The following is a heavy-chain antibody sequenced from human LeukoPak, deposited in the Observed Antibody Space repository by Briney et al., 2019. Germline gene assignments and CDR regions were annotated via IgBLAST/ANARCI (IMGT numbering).Heavy chain of an antibody. V-gene: IGHV1-2*02. CDR3: ARNLAVAGSDY. CDR2: INPNSGGT. Sequence: GASVKVSCKASGYTFTDYYKHWVRQAPGQGLEWMGWINPNSGGTNYAQNFQGRVTMTRDTSISTAYMELSRLRYDDTAIYYCARNLAVAGSDYWGQGTLVTVSS. J-gene: IGHJ4*02. CDR1: GYTFTDYY. D-gene: IGHD6-19*01.